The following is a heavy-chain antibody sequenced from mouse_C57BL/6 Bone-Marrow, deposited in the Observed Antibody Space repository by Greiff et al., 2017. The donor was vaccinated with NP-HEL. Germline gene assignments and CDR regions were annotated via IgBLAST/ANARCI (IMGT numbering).Heavy chain of an antibody. Sequence: VQLQQSGPALVKPGASVNISCKASGSAFSSSWMNWVKQRPGKGLEWIGRIYPGDGDTNYNGKFKGKATLTADKSSSTAYMQLSSLTSEDSAVYFCARIQYYAMDYWGQGTSVTVSS. J-gene: IGHJ4*01. CDR3: ARIQYYAMDY. V-gene: IGHV1-82*01. CDR1: GSAFSSSW. CDR2: IYPGDGDT.